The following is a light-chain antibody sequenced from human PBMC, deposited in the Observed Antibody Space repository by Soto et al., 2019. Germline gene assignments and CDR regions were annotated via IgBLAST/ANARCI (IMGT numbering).Light chain of an antibody. V-gene: IGLV2-14*01. CDR2: EVT. J-gene: IGLJ2*01. CDR1: SSDVGGYNY. Sequence: QSALTQPASVSGSPGQSITISCIGSSSDVGGYNYVSWYQQHPGKAPKLMIYEVTNRPSGVSNRFSGSKSGNSASLTISGLQAEDGADYYCSSYTSSSILVFGGGTKVTVL. CDR3: SSYTSSSILV.